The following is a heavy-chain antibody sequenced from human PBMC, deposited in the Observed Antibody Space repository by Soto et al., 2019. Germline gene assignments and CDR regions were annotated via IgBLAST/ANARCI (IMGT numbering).Heavy chain of an antibody. J-gene: IGHJ5*02. CDR3: ARAQLYTKLRLLSWFDP. CDR2: IYYSGST. V-gene: IGHV4-31*03. CDR1: GGSISSGGYY. Sequence: PSETLSLTCTVSGGSISSGGYYWSWIRQHPGKGLEWIGYIYYSGSTYYNPSLKSRVTISVDTSKNQFSLKLSSVTAADTAVYYCARAQLYTKLRLLSWFDPWGQGTLVTVSS. D-gene: IGHD5-12*01.